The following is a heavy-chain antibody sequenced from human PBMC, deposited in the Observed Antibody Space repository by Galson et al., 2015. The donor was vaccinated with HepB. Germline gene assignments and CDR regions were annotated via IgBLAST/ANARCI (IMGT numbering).Heavy chain of an antibody. Sequence: EPLSLTCTVSGGSISSTNYYWGWIRQPPGMGLEWTGRIYYTGITNYNPSLKSRVSMSVDTSNSNFSLNLTSVTAADTAVYYCTRDDGVSRYWGQGISVSVSS. CDR3: TRDDGVSRY. CDR2: IYYTGIT. V-gene: IGHV4-39*07. D-gene: IGHD5/OR15-5a*01. CDR1: GGSISSTNYY. J-gene: IGHJ4*02.